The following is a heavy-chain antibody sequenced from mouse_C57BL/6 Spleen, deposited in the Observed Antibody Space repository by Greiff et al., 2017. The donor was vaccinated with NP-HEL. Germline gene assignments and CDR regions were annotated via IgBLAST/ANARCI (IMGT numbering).Heavy chain of an antibody. CDR2: IDPNSGGT. D-gene: IGHD2-4*01. J-gene: IGHJ1*01. CDR1: GYTFTSDW. V-gene: IGHV1-72*01. Sequence: QVQLQQPGAELVKPGASVKLSCKASGYTFTSDWMHWVKQRPGRGLEWIGRIDPNSGGTEYTEKFKSKATLTVDKPSSTAYMQLSSLTSEDAAVYYCASTMDDYGWYLDVWGPGTTVTVSS. CDR3: ASTMDDYGWYLDV.